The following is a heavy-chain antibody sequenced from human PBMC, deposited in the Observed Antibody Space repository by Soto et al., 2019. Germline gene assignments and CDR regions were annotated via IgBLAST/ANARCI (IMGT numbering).Heavy chain of an antibody. CDR3: TTERRYYYDSGGY. CDR2: IKSKIDGGAT. J-gene: IGHJ4*02. Sequence: PWGSLRLSCAASGFTFSKAWMSWVRQAPGKGLEWVGHIKSKIDGGATDYAAPVKGRFSISRDDSKNTLYLQMNNLETEDTALYYCTTERRYYYDSGGYWGQGTLVTVSS. CDR1: GFTFSKAW. V-gene: IGHV3-15*01. D-gene: IGHD3-22*01.